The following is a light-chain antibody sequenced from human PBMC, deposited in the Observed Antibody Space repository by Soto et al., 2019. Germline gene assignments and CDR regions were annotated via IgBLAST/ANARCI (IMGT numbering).Light chain of an antibody. J-gene: IGKJ4*01. V-gene: IGKV3-20*01. CDR3: QQYNSWPLT. CDR1: QRFGSSN. Sequence: EIVLTQSPGTLSLSLGERGTLSCRASQRFGSSNLAWYQQKPGQAPRLLIYSTSSRATGIPDRFSGSGSGTEFTLTISSLQSEDFAVYYCQQYNSWPLTFGGGTKVDIK. CDR2: STS.